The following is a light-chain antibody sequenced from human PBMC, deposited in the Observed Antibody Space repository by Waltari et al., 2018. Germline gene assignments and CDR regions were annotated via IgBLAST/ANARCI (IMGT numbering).Light chain of an antibody. V-gene: IGKV3-15*01. Sequence: EIVMTQSPAPLSLSPGERATLSCRASQSVSTNLAWYQQKPGQAPRRLIYGASTRATGIPARFSGSGSETEFTLTISSLQSEDFAVYYCQQYNDWSFGQGTKLEIK. J-gene: IGKJ2*01. CDR1: QSVSTN. CDR2: GAS. CDR3: QQYNDWS.